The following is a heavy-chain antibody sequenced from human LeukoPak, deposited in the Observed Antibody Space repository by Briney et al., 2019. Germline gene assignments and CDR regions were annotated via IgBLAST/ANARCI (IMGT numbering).Heavy chain of an antibody. CDR3: TVDRYGDDQFQH. J-gene: IGHJ1*01. V-gene: IGHV3-15*01. CDR2: IKSKSDGWTT. Sequence: GGSLRLSCAASGFTFTNAWMSWVRQAPGKGLDWVGRIKSKSDGWTTDYATPVKGRFTISRDDSKNTLYLQMNSLKTEDTAVYYCTVDRYGDDQFQHWGQGTLVTVSS. CDR1: GFTFTNAW. D-gene: IGHD4-17*01.